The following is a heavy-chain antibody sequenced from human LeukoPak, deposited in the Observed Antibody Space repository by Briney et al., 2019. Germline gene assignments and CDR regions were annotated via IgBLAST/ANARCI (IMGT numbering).Heavy chain of an antibody. J-gene: IGHJ4*02. CDR1: GGSISSYY. CDR2: IYYSGST. Sequence: PSETLSLTCTVSGGSISSYYWSWIRQPPGKGLEWIGYIYYSGSTNYNPSLKSRVTISLDTSKNQFSLKLSSVTAGDTAVYYCARMGLILPAEFDYWGQGTLVTVSS. V-gene: IGHV4-59*01. CDR3: ARMGLILPAEFDY. D-gene: IGHD2-2*01.